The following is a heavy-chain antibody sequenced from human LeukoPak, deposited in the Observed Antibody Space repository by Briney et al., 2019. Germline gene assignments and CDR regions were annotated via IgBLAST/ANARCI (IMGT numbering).Heavy chain of an antibody. J-gene: IGHJ5*02. CDR3: ARGRGYCSGCSCYKNWFDP. D-gene: IGHD2-15*01. CDR1: GGSFSGYY. V-gene: IGHV4-34*01. CDR2: INHSGST. Sequence: SETLSLTCAVYGGSFSGYYWSWIRQPPGKGLEWIGEINHSGSTNYNPSLKSRVTISVDTSKNQFSLKLSSVTAADTAVYYCARGRGYCSGCSCYKNWFDPWGQGTLVTVSS.